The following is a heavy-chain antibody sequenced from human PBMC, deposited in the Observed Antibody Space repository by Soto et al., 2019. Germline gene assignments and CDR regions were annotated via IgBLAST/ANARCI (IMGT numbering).Heavy chain of an antibody. D-gene: IGHD1-26*01. V-gene: IGHV1-2*02. CDR3: ARGATSHYYYGMDV. J-gene: IGHJ6*02. Sequence: VASVKVSCKASGYTFTGYYMHWVRQAPGQGLEWMGWINPNSGGTNYAQKFQGRVTMTRDTSISTAYMELSRLRSDDTAVYYCARGATSHYYYGMDVWGQGTTVTVSS. CDR1: GYTFTGYY. CDR2: INPNSGGT.